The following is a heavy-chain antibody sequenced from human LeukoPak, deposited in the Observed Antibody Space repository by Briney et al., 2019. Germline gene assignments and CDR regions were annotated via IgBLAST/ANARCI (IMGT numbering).Heavy chain of an antibody. CDR1: GGSISSSDHY. D-gene: IGHD3-10*01. Sequence: SETLSLTCTVSGGSISSSDHYWGWIRQPPGKGLVWIGSMYYTGATYYNPSLKSRVTISVDTSKNQFSLKLSSVTAADTAVYYCARRVTAYYYGSGRQLQRGWFDPWGQGTLVTVSS. V-gene: IGHV4-39*07. CDR2: MYYTGAT. CDR3: ARRVTAYYYGSGRQLQRGWFDP. J-gene: IGHJ5*02.